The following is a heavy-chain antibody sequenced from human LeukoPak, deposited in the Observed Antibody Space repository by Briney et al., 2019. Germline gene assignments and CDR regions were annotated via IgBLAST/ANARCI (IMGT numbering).Heavy chain of an antibody. CDR2: INHSGST. D-gene: IGHD2-2*01. CDR1: GGSFSGYY. J-gene: IGHJ5*02. Sequence: PSETLSLTCAVYGGSFSGYYWSWIRQPPGRGLEWIGEINHSGSTNYNPSLKSRVTISVDTSKNQFSLKLSSVTAADTAVYYCARRGRYCSSTSCYGWFDPWGQGTLVTVSS. CDR3: ARRGRYCSSTSCYGWFDP. V-gene: IGHV4-34*01.